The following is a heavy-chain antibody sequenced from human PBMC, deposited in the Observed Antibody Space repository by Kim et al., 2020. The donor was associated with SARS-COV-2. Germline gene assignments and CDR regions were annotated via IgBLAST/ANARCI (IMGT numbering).Heavy chain of an antibody. V-gene: IGHV3-23*01. CDR1: GFTFSSYA. CDR3: AKELAGFDY. J-gene: IGHJ4*02. CDR2: IRSGGGST. Sequence: GGSLRLSCAASGFTFSSYAMNWVRQAPGKGLEWVSAIRSGGGSTYYADSVKGRFTISRDNSKNTLYLQMNSLRAEDTAVYYFAKELAGFDYWGQGTLDTVSS.